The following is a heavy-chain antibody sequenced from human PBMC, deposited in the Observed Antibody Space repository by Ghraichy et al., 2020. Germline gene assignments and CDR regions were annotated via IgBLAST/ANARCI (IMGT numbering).Heavy chain of an antibody. CDR1: GYTFTTYA. Sequence: ASVKVSCKASGYTFTTYAINWVRQAPGQGLEWVAWISANNGNTNYAQKFQDRVTMTTDTSTTTAYMELRSLRSDDTAIYYCARDRGVDGSSWLYGMDVWGQGTTVTVSS. CDR2: ISANNGNT. CDR3: ARDRGVDGSSWLYGMDV. V-gene: IGHV1-18*01. D-gene: IGHD6-13*01. J-gene: IGHJ6*02.